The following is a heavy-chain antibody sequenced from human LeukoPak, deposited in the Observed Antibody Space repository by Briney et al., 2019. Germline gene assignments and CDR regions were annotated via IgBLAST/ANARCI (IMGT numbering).Heavy chain of an antibody. D-gene: IGHD6-19*01. CDR1: GGSISSSSYY. Sequence: SETLSLTCTVSGGSISSSSYYWGWIRQPPGKGLEWIGSIYYSGSTYYNPSLKSRATISVDTSKNQLSLKLSSVTAADTAVYYCARVSGWEVGPNIDYWGQGTLVTVSS. V-gene: IGHV4-39*07. J-gene: IGHJ4*02. CDR3: ARVSGWEVGPNIDY. CDR2: IYYSGST.